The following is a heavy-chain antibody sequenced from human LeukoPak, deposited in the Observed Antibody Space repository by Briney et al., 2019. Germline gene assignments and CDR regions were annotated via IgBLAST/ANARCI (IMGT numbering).Heavy chain of an antibody. CDR3: ARATPMVRGVRVYAFDI. J-gene: IGHJ3*02. CDR1: GFTFSSYA. CDR2: ISGSGGST. D-gene: IGHD3-10*01. Sequence: PGGSLRLSCAASGFTFSSYAMSWVRQAPGKGLEWVSAISGSGGSTYYADSVKGRFTISRDNSKNTLYLQMNSLRAEDTAVYYCARATPMVRGVRVYAFDIWGQGTMVTVSS. V-gene: IGHV3-23*01.